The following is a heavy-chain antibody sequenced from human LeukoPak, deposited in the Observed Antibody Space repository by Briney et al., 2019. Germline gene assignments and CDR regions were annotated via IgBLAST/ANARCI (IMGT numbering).Heavy chain of an antibody. CDR1: GFTFSNAW. D-gene: IGHD3-3*01. Sequence: GGSLRLSCAASGFTFSNAWMSWVRQAPGKGLEWVGRIKSKTDGGTTDYAPPVKGRFTISRDDSKNTLYLQMNSLKTEDTAVYYCTTDLTIKLYYYYYGMDVWGQGTTVTVSS. CDR2: IKSKTDGGTT. J-gene: IGHJ6*02. CDR3: TTDLTIKLYYYYYGMDV. V-gene: IGHV3-15*01.